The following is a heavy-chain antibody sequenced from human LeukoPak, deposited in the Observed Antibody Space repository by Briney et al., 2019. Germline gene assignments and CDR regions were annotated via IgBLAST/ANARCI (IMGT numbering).Heavy chain of an antibody. V-gene: IGHV4-30-2*01. CDR1: GGSISSGGYY. CDR3: ARDNGNGVGAIPIDY. CDR2: IYHSGST. D-gene: IGHD1-26*01. Sequence: PSQTLSLTCTVSGGSISSGGYYWSWIRQPPGKGLEWIGYIYHSGSTYYNPSLKSRVTISVDRSKNQFSLKLSSVTAADTAVYYCARDNGNGVGAIPIDYWGQGTLVTVSS. J-gene: IGHJ4*02.